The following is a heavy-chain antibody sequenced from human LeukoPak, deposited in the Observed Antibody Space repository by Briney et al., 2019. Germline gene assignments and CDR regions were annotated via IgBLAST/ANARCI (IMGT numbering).Heavy chain of an antibody. V-gene: IGHV3-48*02. CDR1: GFTFRSYA. Sequence: GSLSPSSAASGFTFRSYAMQWVRQAPGKGLEWVSYITYNSGTIFYADSVTGRFTISRDNAKDTLYLQMSSLRDEDTAVYYCARDSGYSYADDYWGQGTLVTVSS. CDR2: ITYNSGTI. D-gene: IGHD5-18*01. CDR3: ARDSGYSYADDY. J-gene: IGHJ4*02.